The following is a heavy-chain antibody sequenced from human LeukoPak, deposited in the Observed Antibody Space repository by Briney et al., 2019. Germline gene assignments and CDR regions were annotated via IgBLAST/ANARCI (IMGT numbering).Heavy chain of an antibody. CDR2: ITASSIYI. J-gene: IGHJ4*02. Sequence: GGSLRLSCVASGFAFSGYNMNWVRQAPGKGLEWISSITASSIYIYHADSVKGRFTVSRDNAKNLLFLQMDSLRAEDTAVYYCARVLRDYYFDFWGQGTLVTVSS. CDR3: ARVLRDYYFDF. CDR1: GFAFSGYN. D-gene: IGHD2-15*01. V-gene: IGHV3-21*01.